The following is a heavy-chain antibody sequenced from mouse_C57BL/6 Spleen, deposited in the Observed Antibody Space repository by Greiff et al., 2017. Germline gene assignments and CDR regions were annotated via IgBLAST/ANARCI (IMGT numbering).Heavy chain of an antibody. Sequence: QVQLQQPGAELVMPGASVKLSCKASGYTFTSYWMHWVKQRPGQGLEWIGEIDPSDSYTNYNQKFKGKSTLTVDKSSSTAYMQLSSLTSEDSAVYYCARWKLVFDYWGQGTTLTVSS. D-gene: IGHD4-1*01. J-gene: IGHJ2*01. CDR3: ARWKLVFDY. CDR2: IDPSDSYT. V-gene: IGHV1-69*01. CDR1: GYTFTSYW.